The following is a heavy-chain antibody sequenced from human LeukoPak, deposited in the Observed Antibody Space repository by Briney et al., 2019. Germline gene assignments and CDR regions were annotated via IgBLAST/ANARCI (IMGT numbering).Heavy chain of an antibody. CDR3: ATGKGLIAAAGTRFDY. D-gene: IGHD6-13*01. CDR1: GYTLTELS. V-gene: IGHV1-24*01. J-gene: IGHJ4*02. CDR2: FDPEDGET. Sequence: ASVKVSCKVSGYTLTELSMHWVRQAPGKGLEWMGGFDPEDGETIYARKFQGRVTMTEDTSTDTAYMELSSLRSEDTAVYYCATGKGLIAAAGTRFDYWGQGTLVTVSS.